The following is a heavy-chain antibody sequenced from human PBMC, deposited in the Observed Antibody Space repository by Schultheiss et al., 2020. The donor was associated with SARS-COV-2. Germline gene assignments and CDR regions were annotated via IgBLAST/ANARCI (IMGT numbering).Heavy chain of an antibody. J-gene: IGHJ3*02. Sequence: GGSLRLSCAASGFTFSSYAMHWVRQAPGKGLEWVAVISYDGSNKYYADSVKGRFTISRDNSKNTLYLQMNSLRAEDTAVYYCAKDRSGTRGVDAFDIWGQGTMVTVSS. D-gene: IGHD2-2*01. CDR2: ISYDGSNK. V-gene: IGHV3-30*07. CDR1: GFTFSSYA. CDR3: AKDRSGTRGVDAFDI.